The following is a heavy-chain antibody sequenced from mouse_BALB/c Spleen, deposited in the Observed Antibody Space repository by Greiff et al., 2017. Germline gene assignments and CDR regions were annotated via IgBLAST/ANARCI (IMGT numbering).Heavy chain of an antibody. J-gene: IGHJ3*01. CDR1: GFTFSDYY. CDR2: ISDGGSYT. CDR3: ARDGTTVGGFAY. Sequence: DVKLVESGGGLVKPGGSLKLSCAASGFTFSDYYMYWVRQTPEKRLEWVATISDGGSYTYYPDSVKGRFTISRDNAKNNLYLQMSSLKSEDTAMYYCARDGTTVGGFAYWGQGTLVTVSA. V-gene: IGHV5-4*02. D-gene: IGHD1-1*01.